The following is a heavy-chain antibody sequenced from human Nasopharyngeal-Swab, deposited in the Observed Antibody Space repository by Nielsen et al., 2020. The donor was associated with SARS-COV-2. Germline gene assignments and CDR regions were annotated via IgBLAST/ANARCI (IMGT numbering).Heavy chain of an antibody. Sequence: GGSLRLSCAASGFTFSSYAMSWVRQAPGKGLEWVSAISGSGGSTYYADSVKGRFTISRDNSKNTLYLQMNSLRAEDTAVYYCARDVGYCSSTSCSNWFDPWGQGTLVTVSS. V-gene: IGHV3-23*01. J-gene: IGHJ5*02. D-gene: IGHD2-2*01. CDR1: GFTFSSYA. CDR2: ISGSGGST. CDR3: ARDVGYCSSTSCSNWFDP.